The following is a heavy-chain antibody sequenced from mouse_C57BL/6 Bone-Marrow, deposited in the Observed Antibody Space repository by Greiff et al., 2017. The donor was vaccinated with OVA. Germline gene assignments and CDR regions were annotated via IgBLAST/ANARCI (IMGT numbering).Heavy chain of an antibody. V-gene: IGHV1-47*01. CDR1: GYTFTTYP. J-gene: IGHJ1*03. CDR3: ARNYYGRYCDV. CDR2: FHPYNDDT. D-gene: IGHD1-1*01. Sequence: QVQLQQSGAELVKPGASVKMSCKASGYTFTTYPIEWMKQNHGKSLEWIGTFHPYNDDTKYNEKLKGKATFTVEKSSSTVYLELSRLTSDGSAVYYCARNYYGRYCDVWGTGTTVTVSA.